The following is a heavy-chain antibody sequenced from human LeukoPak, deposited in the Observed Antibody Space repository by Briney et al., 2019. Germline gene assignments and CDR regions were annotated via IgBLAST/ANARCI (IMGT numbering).Heavy chain of an antibody. V-gene: IGHV4-59*13. D-gene: IGHD4-17*01. CDR2: VYYTGST. Sequence: PSETLSLTCSVSGGSIRRSYWSWIRQPPGKGLEWIGYVYYTGSTNYNPSLKSRVTISVDTSKNQFSLKLSSVTAADTAVYYCARADYGDYNDYYFDYWGQGTLVTVSS. J-gene: IGHJ4*02. CDR3: ARADYGDYNDYYFDY. CDR1: GGSIRRSY.